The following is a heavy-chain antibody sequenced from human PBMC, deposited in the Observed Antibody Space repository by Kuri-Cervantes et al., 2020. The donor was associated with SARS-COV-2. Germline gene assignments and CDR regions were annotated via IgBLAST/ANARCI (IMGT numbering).Heavy chain of an antibody. CDR1: GYTFTSYD. J-gene: IGHJ4*02. CDR2: INPSGGST. D-gene: IGHD1-26*01. V-gene: IGHV1-46*01. Sequence: ASVKVSCKASGYTFTSYDINWVRQATGQGLEWMGIINPSGGSTSYAQKFQGRVTMTRDTSTSTVYMELSSLRSEDTAVYYCTTDPSGYVDYWGQGTLVTVSS. CDR3: TTDPSGYVDY.